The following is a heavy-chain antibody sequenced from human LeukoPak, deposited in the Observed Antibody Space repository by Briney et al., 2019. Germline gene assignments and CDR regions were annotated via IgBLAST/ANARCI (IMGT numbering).Heavy chain of an antibody. V-gene: IGHV1-8*03. CDR1: GYTFTSYD. J-gene: IGHJ4*02. CDR3: ARGKDCSGGSCYSEPHLDY. CDR2: MNPNSGNT. Sequence: ASVKVSCKASGYTFTSYDINWVRQATGQGLEWMGWMNPNSGNTGYAQKFQGRVTITRDTSASTAYMELSSLRSEDTAVYYCARGKDCSGGSCYSEPHLDYWGQGTLVTVSS. D-gene: IGHD2-15*01.